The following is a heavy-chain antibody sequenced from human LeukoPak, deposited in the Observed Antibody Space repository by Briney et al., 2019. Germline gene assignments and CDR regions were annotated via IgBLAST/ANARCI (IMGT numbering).Heavy chain of an antibody. Sequence: PGGSLRLSCAASGFTFSSYWMSWVRQAPGKGLEWVANIKQDGSEKYYVDSVKGRYTISRDNAKNSLYLQMNRLRAKDTAVDYCARVGGVVVPAAYYYYYYGMDVWGQGTTVTVSS. CDR2: IKQDGSEK. CDR3: ARVGGVVVPAAYYYYYYGMDV. J-gene: IGHJ6*02. D-gene: IGHD2-2*01. CDR1: GFTFSSYW. V-gene: IGHV3-7*01.